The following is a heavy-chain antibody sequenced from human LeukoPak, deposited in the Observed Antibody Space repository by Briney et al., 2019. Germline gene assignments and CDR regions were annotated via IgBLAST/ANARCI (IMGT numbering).Heavy chain of an antibody. CDR2: ISFDGANR. J-gene: IGHJ6*02. V-gene: IGHV3-30*18. Sequence: SLRLSCAASGFTFKTYAIHWVRQAPGKGLEWVAVISFDGANRYYADSVKGRFIISRDNSKNMLYMVMNSLRADDTAVYYCAKDVRYYDTLTEEGGMDAWGPGTTVIVSS. CDR3: AKDVRYYDTLTEEGGMDA. CDR1: GFTFKTYA. D-gene: IGHD3-9*01.